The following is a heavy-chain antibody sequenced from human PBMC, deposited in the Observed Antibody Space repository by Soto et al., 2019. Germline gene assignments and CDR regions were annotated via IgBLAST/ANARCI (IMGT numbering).Heavy chain of an antibody. CDR1: GFTFSSYV. CDR2: ISNDGSDK. D-gene: IGHD3-22*01. CDR3: ATEDDSSGRAGTFKN. V-gene: IGHV3-30*03. J-gene: IGHJ1*01. Sequence: QMQLVESGGGVVQPGRSLRRSCAASGFTFSSYVMHWVRQAPGKGLEWVTGISNDGSDKHYGDPVKDRFTIARDNSKNSLYLSMNTLRPEATAVYYGATEDDSSGRAGTFKNWGKGTLVTVSS.